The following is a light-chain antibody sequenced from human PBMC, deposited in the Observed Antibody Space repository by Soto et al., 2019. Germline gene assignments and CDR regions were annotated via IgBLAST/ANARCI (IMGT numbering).Light chain of an antibody. CDR1: SSDVGSHNL. J-gene: IGLJ2*01. V-gene: IGLV2-23*01. Sequence: QSALTQPASVSGSAGQSITISCTGASSDVGSHNLVSWYQQHPGKAPKLIIHEATKRPSGVSNRFSGSKSGNMASLTISGLQADDEADYHCCSYATATLLFGGGTKLTVL. CDR2: EAT. CDR3: CSYATATLL.